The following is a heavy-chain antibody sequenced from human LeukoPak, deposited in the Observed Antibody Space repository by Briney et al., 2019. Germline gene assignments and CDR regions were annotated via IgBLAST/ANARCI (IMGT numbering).Heavy chain of an antibody. CDR3: ARDLSGIAGYTYGRGIDY. Sequence: GGSLRLSCAASGFTFSNYWMSWVRQAPGKGLEWVANIKQDGSEKYYVDSVKGRFTISRDNAKTSLYLQMNSLRAEDTAVYYCARDLSGIAGYTYGRGIDYWGQGTLVTVSS. CDR2: IKQDGSEK. J-gene: IGHJ4*02. D-gene: IGHD5-18*01. V-gene: IGHV3-7*01. CDR1: GFTFSNYW.